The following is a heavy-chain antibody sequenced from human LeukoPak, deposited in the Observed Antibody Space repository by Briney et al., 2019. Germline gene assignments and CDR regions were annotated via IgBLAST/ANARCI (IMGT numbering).Heavy chain of an antibody. Sequence: GASVKVSCKSSGYTFTSYGISWVRQAPGQGLEWMGWISAYNGNTNYAQKLQGRVTMTTDTSTSTAYMELRSLRSDDTAVYHCARDDPYSSGWYANYWGQGTLVTVSS. D-gene: IGHD6-19*01. V-gene: IGHV1-18*01. CDR3: ARDDPYSSGWYANY. CDR1: GYTFTSYG. CDR2: ISAYNGNT. J-gene: IGHJ4*02.